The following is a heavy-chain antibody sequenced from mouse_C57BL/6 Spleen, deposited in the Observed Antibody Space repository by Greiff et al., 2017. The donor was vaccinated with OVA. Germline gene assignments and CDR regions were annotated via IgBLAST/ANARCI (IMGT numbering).Heavy chain of an antibody. Sequence: VQLQQSGPELVKPGASVKISCKASGYSFTDYNMNWVKQSNGKSLEWIGVINPNYGTTSYHQKFKGKATLTVDQSSSTAYMQLNSLTSEDSAVYYCASRITTEVGAWFAYWGQGTLVTVSA. CDR2: INPNYGTT. V-gene: IGHV1-39*01. D-gene: IGHD1-1*01. CDR1: GYSFTDYN. J-gene: IGHJ3*01. CDR3: ASRITTEVGAWFAY.